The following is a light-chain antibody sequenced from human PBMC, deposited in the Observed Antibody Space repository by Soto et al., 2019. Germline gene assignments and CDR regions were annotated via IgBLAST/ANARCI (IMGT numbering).Light chain of an antibody. J-gene: IGKJ2*01. CDR2: DAD. V-gene: IGKV1-33*01. Sequence: DIQLTQSPPSLSASEGDRVTITCQASHDIKNYLNWYQQKPGKAPKLLFYDADNLQTGDPSRCSGSGAGTEFTFSIGSLQPEDVATYFCQQFDVLPPYTFGQGTKVEIK. CDR3: QQFDVLPPYT. CDR1: HDIKNY.